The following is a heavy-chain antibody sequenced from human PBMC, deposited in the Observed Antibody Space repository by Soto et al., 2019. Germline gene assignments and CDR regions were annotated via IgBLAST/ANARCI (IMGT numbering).Heavy chain of an antibody. CDR1: GFTFSSYA. CDR3: ASPTLYYYDNEVYFDY. V-gene: IGHV3-30-3*01. D-gene: IGHD3-22*01. CDR2: ISYDGSNK. J-gene: IGHJ4*02. Sequence: QVQLVESGGGVVQPGRSPRLSCAASGFTFSSYAMHWVRQAPGKGLEWVAVISYDGSNKYYADSVKGRFTISRDNSKNTLYLQMNSLRAEDTAVYYCASPTLYYYDNEVYFDYWGQGTLVTVSS.